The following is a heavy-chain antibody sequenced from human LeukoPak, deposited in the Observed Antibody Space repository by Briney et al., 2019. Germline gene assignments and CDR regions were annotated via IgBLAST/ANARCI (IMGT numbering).Heavy chain of an antibody. D-gene: IGHD2-2*01. CDR1: GYTLTELS. Sequence: GASVKVSCKVSGYTLTELSMHWVRQAPGKGLEWMGGFDPEDGETIYAQKFQGRVTMTEDTSTDTAYIELSSLRSEDTAVYYCATVVPAADAWYFDYWGQGTLVTVSS. CDR3: ATVVPAADAWYFDY. CDR2: FDPEDGET. J-gene: IGHJ4*02. V-gene: IGHV1-24*01.